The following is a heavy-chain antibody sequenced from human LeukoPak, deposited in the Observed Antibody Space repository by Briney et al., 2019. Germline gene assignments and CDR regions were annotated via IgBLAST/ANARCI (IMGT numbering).Heavy chain of an antibody. V-gene: IGHV4-39*01. CDR1: GGSISSSRYY. CDR3: ARLDIAELPSTTFDY. CDR2: VNYVGNT. D-gene: IGHD1-26*01. Sequence: SETLSLTCTVSGGSISSSRYYWGWIRQPPGKGLEWIASVNYVGNTYYNPSLKSRVIISVDTSKSQFSLKLTSVTAADTAVYYCARLDIAELPSTTFDYWGQGTLVTVSS. J-gene: IGHJ4*02.